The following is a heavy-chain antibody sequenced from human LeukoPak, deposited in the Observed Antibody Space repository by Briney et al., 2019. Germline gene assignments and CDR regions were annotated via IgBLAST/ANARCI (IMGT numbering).Heavy chain of an antibody. J-gene: IGHJ6*03. CDR2: LSYDANE. CDR3: ARGGDSSPDAPYSYYYYYYMDV. Sequence: PGSSLRLSCAASGFTFSSYAMHWVRQAPGKGLDLEWVTVLSYDANEYYADSVKGRFTISRDISKNTLYLQMNSLRGDDTAVYYCARGGDSSPDAPYSYYYYYYMDVWGKGTTVTVSS. CDR1: GFTFSSYA. V-gene: IGHV3-30-3*01. D-gene: IGHD3-22*01.